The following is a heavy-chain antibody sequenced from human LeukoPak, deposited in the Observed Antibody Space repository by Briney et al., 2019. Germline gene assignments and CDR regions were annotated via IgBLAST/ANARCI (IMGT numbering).Heavy chain of an antibody. CDR1: GGSISSGSYY. V-gene: IGHV4-61*02. Sequence: TLSLTCTVSGGSISSGSYYWSWIRQPAGKGLEWIGRIYTSGSTNYNPSLKSRVTISVDTSKNQFSLKLSSVTAADTAVYYCARVIVVVPAARASPGVYYMDVWGKGTTVTASS. D-gene: IGHD2-2*01. J-gene: IGHJ6*03. CDR3: ARVIVVVPAARASPGVYYMDV. CDR2: IYTSGST.